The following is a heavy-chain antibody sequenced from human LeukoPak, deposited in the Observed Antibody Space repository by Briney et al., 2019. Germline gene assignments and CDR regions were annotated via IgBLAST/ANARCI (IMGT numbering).Heavy chain of an antibody. CDR3: ARDLLTHSSSSYYYYYGMDV. CDR2: ISSSSSYI. CDR1: GFTFSSYS. Sequence: GGSLRLSCAASGFTFSSYSMNWVRQAPGRGLEWVSSISSSSSYIYYADSVKGRFTISRDNAKNSLYLQMNSLRAEDTAVYYCARDLLTHSSSSYYYYYGMDVWGQGTMVTVSS. D-gene: IGHD6-6*01. V-gene: IGHV3-21*01. J-gene: IGHJ6*02.